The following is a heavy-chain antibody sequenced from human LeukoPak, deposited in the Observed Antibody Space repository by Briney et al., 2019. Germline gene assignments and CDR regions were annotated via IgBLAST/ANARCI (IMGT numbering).Heavy chain of an antibody. CDR1: GYSFTDYY. V-gene: IGHV1-2*02. CDR2: INPNSGGT. Sequence: ASVKVSCKTSGYSFTDYYMHWVRQAPGQGLEWMGWINPNSGGTSSAQKFQGRVTTTRDTSITTVYMEVRWLTSDDTAVYYCARADRLHGGPYLIGPWGQGTLVTVSS. CDR3: ARADRLHGGPYLIGP. J-gene: IGHJ5*02. D-gene: IGHD2-21*01.